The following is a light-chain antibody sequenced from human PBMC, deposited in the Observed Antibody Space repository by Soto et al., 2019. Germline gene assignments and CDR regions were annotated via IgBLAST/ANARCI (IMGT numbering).Light chain of an antibody. J-gene: IGLJ1*01. Sequence: QSVLTQPPSASGSPGQSVTISCTGTSSDIGYYKYVSWYQQHPGKAPKLIIYEVIKRPSGVTDRFSGSKSGNTASLTVSGLQAEDDADYYCSSYAGSNLGVFGTGTKVTAL. CDR2: EVI. V-gene: IGLV2-8*01. CDR3: SSYAGSNLGV. CDR1: SSDIGYYKY.